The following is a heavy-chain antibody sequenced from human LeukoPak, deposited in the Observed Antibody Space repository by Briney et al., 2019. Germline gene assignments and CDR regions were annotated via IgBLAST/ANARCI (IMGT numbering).Heavy chain of an antibody. V-gene: IGHV3-7*03. D-gene: IGHD1-7*01. CDR3: ARDLVSRGYYWNYFMY. Sequence: GGSLRLSCAASGFTFSSYWMSWVRQAPGKGLEWVANIKQDGSEKYYVDSVKGRFTISRDNAKNSLYLQMNSLRAEDTALYYCARDLVSRGYYWNYFMYWGQGTLVTVSS. CDR1: GFTFSSYW. CDR2: IKQDGSEK. J-gene: IGHJ4*02.